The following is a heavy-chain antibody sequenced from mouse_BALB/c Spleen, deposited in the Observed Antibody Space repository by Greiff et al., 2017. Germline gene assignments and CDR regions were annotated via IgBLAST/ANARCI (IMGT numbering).Heavy chain of an antibody. CDR2: IWTGGGT. Sequence: VKLVESGPGLVAPSQSLSITCTVSGFSLTSYDISWIRQPPGKGLEWLGVIWTGGGTNYNSAFMSRLSISKDNSKSQVFLKMNSLQTDDTAIYYCVRDHYGNYGGNWYFDVWGAGTTVTVSS. CDR1: GFSLTSYD. D-gene: IGHD2-1*01. V-gene: IGHV2-9-2*01. J-gene: IGHJ1*01. CDR3: VRDHYGNYGGNWYFDV.